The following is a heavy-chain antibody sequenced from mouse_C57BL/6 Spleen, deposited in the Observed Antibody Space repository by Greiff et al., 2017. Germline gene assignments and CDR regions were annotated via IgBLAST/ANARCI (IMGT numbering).Heavy chain of an antibody. J-gene: IGHJ4*01. D-gene: IGHD4-1*01. V-gene: IGHV1-9*01. CDR3: VRRLWENYAMDY. CDR2: ILPGSGST. CDR1: GYTFTGYW. Sequence: QVQLQQPGAELMKPGASVKLSCKASGYTFTGYWIEWVKQRPGHGLEWIGEILPGSGSTNYNEKFKGKATLTVDTSSNTAYLQLSSLTTEDSANYCSVRRLWENYAMDYWGQGTSVNDTS.